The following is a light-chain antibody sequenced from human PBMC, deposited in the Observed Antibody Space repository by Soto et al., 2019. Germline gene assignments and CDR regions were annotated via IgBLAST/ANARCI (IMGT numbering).Light chain of an antibody. CDR3: QQSYSTLIT. V-gene: IGKV1-39*01. Sequence: DIQMTQSPSSLPASVGDRVTITCRASQSISSYLNWYQQKPGKAPKLLIYAASSLQSRVPSRFSGSGSGTDFTLTISSLQPEDFATYYCQQSYSTLITFGHGTRLEIK. CDR1: QSISSY. CDR2: AAS. J-gene: IGKJ5*01.